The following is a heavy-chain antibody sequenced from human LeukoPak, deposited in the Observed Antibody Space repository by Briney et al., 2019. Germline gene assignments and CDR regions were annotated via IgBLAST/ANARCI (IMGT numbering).Heavy chain of an antibody. J-gene: IGHJ4*02. D-gene: IGHD3-10*01. Sequence: GGSLRLSCAASGFTFSSYWMHWVRQAPGKGLEWLSCISGSSTYTNYADSVRGRFTISRDNAKNSLYLQVNSLRAEDTAVYYCARAKGRRDYFDYWGQGTLVTVSS. CDR2: ISGSSTYT. V-gene: IGHV3-11*05. CDR3: ARAKGRRDYFDY. CDR1: GFTFSSYW.